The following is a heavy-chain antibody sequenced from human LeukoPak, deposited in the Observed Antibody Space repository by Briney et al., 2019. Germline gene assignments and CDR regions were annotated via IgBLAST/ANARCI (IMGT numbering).Heavy chain of an antibody. CDR2: ISSSGSTI. Sequence: GGSLRLSCAASGFTFSSYEMNWVRQAPGEGLEWVSYISSSGSTIYYADSVKGRFTISRDNAKNSLYLQMNSLRAEDTAVYYCARSPSSYSSGWRSFDYWGQGTLVTVSS. CDR3: ARSPSSYSSGWRSFDY. CDR1: GFTFSSYE. J-gene: IGHJ4*02. V-gene: IGHV3-48*03. D-gene: IGHD6-19*01.